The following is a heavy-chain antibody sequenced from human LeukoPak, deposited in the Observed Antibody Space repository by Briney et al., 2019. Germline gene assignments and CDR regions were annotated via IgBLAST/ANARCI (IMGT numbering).Heavy chain of an antibody. CDR1: GGSISSYY. Sequence: SETLSLTCTVSGGSISSYYWSWIRQPPGKGLEWIGYIYYSGSTYYNPSLKSRVTISVDTSKNQFSLKLSSVTAADTAVYYCARAHYYDSSGYYYDYYMDVWGKGTTVTVSS. V-gene: IGHV4-59*12. D-gene: IGHD3-22*01. CDR2: IYYSGST. J-gene: IGHJ6*03. CDR3: ARAHYYDSSGYYYDYYMDV.